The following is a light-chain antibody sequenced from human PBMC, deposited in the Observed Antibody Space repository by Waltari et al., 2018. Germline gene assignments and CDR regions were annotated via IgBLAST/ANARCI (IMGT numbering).Light chain of an antibody. Sequence: QTVVTQEPSFSVSPGGTVPLTCGLNSGSVSTDYYVSWYQQTTHHTPRTLIYNTNSRCSGVPDLFYGSILGNKAALTITGAQAYDTSDYYCARFLGSGNVVSGGGTKVTVL. CDR1: SGSVSTDYY. J-gene: IGLJ2*01. CDR3: ARFLGSGNVV. V-gene: IGLV8-61*01. CDR2: NTN.